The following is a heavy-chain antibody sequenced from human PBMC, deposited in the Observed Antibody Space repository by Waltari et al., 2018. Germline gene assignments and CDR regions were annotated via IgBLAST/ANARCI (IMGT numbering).Heavy chain of an antibody. CDR1: GDTFCNYA. Sequence: QLQLVQSGGEVQKPGSSVKVSCRASGDTFCNYAIGWVRQATGQGLEWMGGMFPVITTVNAAERFRDRVSITADNSANTVYMEVRGLTSEDTAVYYCGRFGYLGDFYGALDIWGQGTMVTVSS. D-gene: IGHD3-10*01. CDR2: MFPVITTV. J-gene: IGHJ3*02. V-gene: IGHV1-69*06. CDR3: GRFGYLGDFYGALDI.